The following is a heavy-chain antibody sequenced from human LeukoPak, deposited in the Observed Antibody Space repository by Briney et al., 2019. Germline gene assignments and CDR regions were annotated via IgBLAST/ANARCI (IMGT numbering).Heavy chain of an antibody. CDR2: ISSSSSYI. CDR1: GFTFSSYA. V-gene: IGHV3-21*01. Sequence: GGSLRLSCAAAGFTFSSYAMSWVRQAPGKGLEWVSSISSSSSYIYYADSVKGRFTISRDNAKNSLYLQMNSLRAEDTAVYYCARNGCSYGYYYYGMDVWGQGTTVTVSS. J-gene: IGHJ6*02. CDR3: ARNGCSYGYYYYGMDV. D-gene: IGHD5-18*01.